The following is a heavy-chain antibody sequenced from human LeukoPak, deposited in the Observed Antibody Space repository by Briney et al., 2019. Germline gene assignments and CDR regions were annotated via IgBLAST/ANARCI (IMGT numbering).Heavy chain of an antibody. Sequence: ASVKVSCKASGYTFTSYYMHWARQAPGQGLEWMGIINPSGGSTSYAQKFQGRVTMTRDTSTSTVYMELSSLRSEDTAVYYCARGEVLRFLGGDGMDVWGQGTTVTVSS. J-gene: IGHJ6*02. V-gene: IGHV1-46*01. CDR3: ARGEVLRFLGGDGMDV. D-gene: IGHD3-3*01. CDR1: GYTFTSYY. CDR2: INPSGGST.